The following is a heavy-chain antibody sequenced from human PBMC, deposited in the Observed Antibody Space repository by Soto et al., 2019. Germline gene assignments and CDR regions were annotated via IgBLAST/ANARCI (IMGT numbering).Heavy chain of an antibody. CDR2: IYYSGST. J-gene: IGHJ3*02. CDR1: GGSISSGGYY. D-gene: IGHD3-3*01. Sequence: SETLSLTCTVSGGSISSGGYYWSWIRQHPGKGLEWIGYIYYSGSTYYNPSLKSRVTISVDTSKNQFSLKLSSVTAADTAVYYCARAVSGYDAFDIWGQGTMVTV. V-gene: IGHV4-31*03. CDR3: ARAVSGYDAFDI.